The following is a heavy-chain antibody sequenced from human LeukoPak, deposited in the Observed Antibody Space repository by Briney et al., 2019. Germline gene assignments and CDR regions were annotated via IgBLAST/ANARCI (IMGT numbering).Heavy chain of an antibody. Sequence: PSETLSLTCTVSGGSISDNYWSWIRQPPGKGLEWIGYIYYSGSTNYNPSLKSRVTISVDTSKNQFSLKLSSVTAADTAVYYCARVAIYCSSTSCFYMDVWGKGTTVTVSS. CDR2: IYYSGST. V-gene: IGHV4-59*01. CDR3: ARVAIYCSSTSCFYMDV. CDR1: GGSISDNY. D-gene: IGHD2-2*01. J-gene: IGHJ6*03.